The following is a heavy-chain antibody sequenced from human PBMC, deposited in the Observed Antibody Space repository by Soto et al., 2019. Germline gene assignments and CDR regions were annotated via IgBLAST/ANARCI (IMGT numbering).Heavy chain of an antibody. CDR1: GYTFTSYG. CDR3: ARVFLDIHIVSYYYYDMDV. J-gene: IGHJ6*02. D-gene: IGHD5-12*01. V-gene: IGHV1-18*01. Sequence: ASVKVSCKASGYTFTSYGISWVRQAPGQGLEWMGWISAYNGNTNYAQKLQGRVTMTTDTSTSTAYMELRSLRSDDTAVYYCARVFLDIHIVSYYYYDMDVWGQGTTVTVSS. CDR2: ISAYNGNT.